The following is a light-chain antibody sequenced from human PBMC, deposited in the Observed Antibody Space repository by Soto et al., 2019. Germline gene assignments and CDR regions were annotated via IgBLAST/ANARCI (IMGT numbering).Light chain of an antibody. CDR3: QRNA. V-gene: IGKV3-20*01. CDR2: ATS. J-gene: IGKJ2*01. CDR1: HSISSDT. Sequence: EIVLTQSPGTLSLSPGERATLSCRASHSISSDTLAWYQQQPGQPPRLLIYATSSRATGIPDRFSGSGSGTDFTLTISRLEPEDFAVYYCQRNAFGQGTKLEI.